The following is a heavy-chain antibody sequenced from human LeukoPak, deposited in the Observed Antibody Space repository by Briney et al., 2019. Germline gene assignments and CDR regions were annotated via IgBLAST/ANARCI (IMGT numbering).Heavy chain of an antibody. CDR3: AKDEPAHGYYYYYGMDV. J-gene: IGHJ6*02. CDR2: ISYDGSNK. V-gene: IGHV3-30*18. CDR1: VFTLSSYC. Sequence: GGSLRLSCAASVFTLSSYCMHWVRQARSKGLEWVAVISYDGSNKYYADSVKGRFTISRDNSKNTLYLQMNSLRAEDTAVYYCAKDEPAHGYYYYYGMDVWGQGTTVTVSS.